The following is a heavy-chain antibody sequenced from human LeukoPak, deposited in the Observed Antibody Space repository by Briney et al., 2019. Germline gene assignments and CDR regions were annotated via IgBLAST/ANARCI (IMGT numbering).Heavy chain of an antibody. CDR1: GDSVSSNSAA. D-gene: IGHD6-13*01. J-gene: IGHJ4*02. CDR3: ARDPSRIAAAATYFDY. V-gene: IGHV6-1*01. Sequence: SQTLSLTCAISGDSVSSNSAAWNWIRQSPSRGLEWLGRTYYRSKWYNDYAVSVKSRITINPDTSKNQFSLQLNSVTPEDTAVYHCARDPSRIAAAATYFDYRGQGTLVTVSS. CDR2: TYYRSKWYN.